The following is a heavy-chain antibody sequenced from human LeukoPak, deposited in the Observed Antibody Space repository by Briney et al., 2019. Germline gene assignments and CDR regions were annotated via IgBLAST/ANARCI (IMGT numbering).Heavy chain of an antibody. CDR1: AFTFSSYD. J-gene: IGHJ4*02. CDR3: ARVFSAAGAKTNDY. Sequence: GGSLRLSCAASAFTFSSYDMHWVRQAPGKGLEWVSVIYSGGSTNYADSVKGRFTISRDNSKNTLYLQMNSLRAEDTAVYYCARVFSAAGAKTNDYWGQGTLVTVSS. CDR2: IYSGGST. D-gene: IGHD6-13*01. V-gene: IGHV3-66*01.